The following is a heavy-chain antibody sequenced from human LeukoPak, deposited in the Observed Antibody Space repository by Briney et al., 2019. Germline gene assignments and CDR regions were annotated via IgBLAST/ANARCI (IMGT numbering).Heavy chain of an antibody. J-gene: IGHJ4*02. V-gene: IGHV1-18*01. CDR2: ISAYNGNT. D-gene: IGHD3-9*01. CDR1: GYSFTSHG. Sequence: ASVKVSCKASGYSFTSHGISWVRQAPGQGLEWMGWISAYNGNTNYAQKFQGRVTMTTDTSTSTAYMELRSLRSDDTAVYYCARDYDILTGYPPGDYWGQGTLVTVSS. CDR3: ARDYDILTGYPPGDY.